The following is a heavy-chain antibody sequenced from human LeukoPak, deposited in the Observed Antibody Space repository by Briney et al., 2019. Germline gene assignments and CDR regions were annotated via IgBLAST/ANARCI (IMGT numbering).Heavy chain of an antibody. V-gene: IGHV3-9*01. J-gene: IGHJ4*02. D-gene: IGHD5-24*01. CDR3: AKDKMGTTESFDY. Sequence: PGRSLRLSCAASGFTFDDYAMHWVRQAPGKGLEWVSGISWNSGSIGYADSVKGRFTISRDNAKNSLYLQMNSLRAEDTALYYCAKDKMGTTESFDYWGQGTLVTVSS. CDR2: ISWNSGSI. CDR1: GFTFDDYA.